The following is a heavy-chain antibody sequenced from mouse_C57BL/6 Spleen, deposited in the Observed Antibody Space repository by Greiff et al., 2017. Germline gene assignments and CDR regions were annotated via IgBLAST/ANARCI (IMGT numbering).Heavy chain of an antibody. J-gene: IGHJ4*01. Sequence: EVKLVESGGGLVKPGGSLKLSCAASGFTFSDYGMHWVRQAPEKGLEWVAYISSGSSTIYYADTVQGRFTISRDNAKNTLFLQMTSLRSEDTAMYYCARDSLYAMDYWGQGTSVTVSS. CDR1: GFTFSDYG. CDR2: ISSGSSTI. CDR3: ARDSLYAMDY. V-gene: IGHV5-17*01.